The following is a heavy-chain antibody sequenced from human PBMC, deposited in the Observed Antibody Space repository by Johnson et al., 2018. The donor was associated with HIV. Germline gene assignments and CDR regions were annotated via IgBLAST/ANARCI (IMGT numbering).Heavy chain of an antibody. D-gene: IGHD1-14*01. CDR2: ISYDGSNK. Sequence: QVQVLESGGGLVQPGGSLRLSCAASGFTFSSYAMHWVRQAPGKGLEWVAVISYDGSNKYYADSVKGRFTISRDNSKNTLYLQMNSLRAEDTAVYYCARRGLGINYAFDIWGQGTMVTVSS. CDR1: GFTFSSYA. J-gene: IGHJ3*02. CDR3: ARRGLGINYAFDI. V-gene: IGHV3-30*14.